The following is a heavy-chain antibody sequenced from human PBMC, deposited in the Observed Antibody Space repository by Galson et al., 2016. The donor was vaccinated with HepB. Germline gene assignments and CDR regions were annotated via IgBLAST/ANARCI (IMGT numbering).Heavy chain of an antibody. CDR2: IYPTDSDT. V-gene: IGHV5-51*01. CDR3: ARSATSWSGSWGYFDY. CDR1: GYTFSNW. Sequence: QSGADVKKPGNSLRISCKGSGYTFSNWIAWVRQMPGKGLEFMGIIYPTDSDTRYSPSFRGQVTISVDKSIRTAYLQWSSVKASDTAMYYCARSATSWSGSWGYFDYWGQGTLVTVSS. D-gene: IGHD3-3*01. J-gene: IGHJ4*02.